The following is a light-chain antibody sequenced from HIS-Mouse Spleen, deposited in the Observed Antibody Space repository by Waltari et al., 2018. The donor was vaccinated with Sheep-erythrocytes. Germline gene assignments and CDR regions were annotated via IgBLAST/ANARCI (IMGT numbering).Light chain of an antibody. J-gene: IGLJ1*01. Sequence: QSALTQPRSVSGSPGQSVTISCTGTSSDVGGYNYVFWYQQHPGKAPKLMIYDVSKRPSWVPDRVVCSKSGNTASLTSSGLQAEDEADYYCCSYAGSYNHVFATGTKVTVL. CDR2: DVS. CDR1: SSDVGGYNY. V-gene: IGLV2-11*01. CDR3: CSYAGSYNHV.